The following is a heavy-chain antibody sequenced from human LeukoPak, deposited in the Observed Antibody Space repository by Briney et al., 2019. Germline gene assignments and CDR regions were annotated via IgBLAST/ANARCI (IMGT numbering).Heavy chain of an antibody. Sequence: GESLKISYKGSGYTFSTYWIGWVRQMPGKGLEWMGIIYPGDSDTKYSPSLQGQVTVSADKSISTAYLQWSSLKASDTAMYYCARPQSGNYYNDFDYWGQGTQVAVSS. CDR2: IYPGDSDT. V-gene: IGHV5-51*01. J-gene: IGHJ4*02. CDR1: GYTFSTYW. CDR3: ARPQSGNYYNDFDY. D-gene: IGHD3-10*01.